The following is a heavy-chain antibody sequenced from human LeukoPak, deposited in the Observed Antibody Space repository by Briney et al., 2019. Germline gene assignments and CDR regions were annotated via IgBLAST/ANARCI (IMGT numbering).Heavy chain of an antibody. CDR1: GGSISSSSYY. D-gene: IGHD2-2*01. V-gene: IGHV4-39*01. CDR3: ATASSLYCSSASCYDRGDAFDI. Sequence: SETLSLTCTVSGGSISSSSYYWGWIRQPPGKGLEWIGSIYYSGSTYYNPSLKSRVTISVDTSKNQFSLRLTSVTATDTAVYYCATASSLYCSSASCYDRGDAFDIWGQGTMVTVSS. J-gene: IGHJ3*02. CDR2: IYYSGST.